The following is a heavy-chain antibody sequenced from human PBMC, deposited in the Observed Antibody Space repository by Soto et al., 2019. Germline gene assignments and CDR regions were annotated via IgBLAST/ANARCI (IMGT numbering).Heavy chain of an antibody. CDR3: ARDLMTTVTATWFDP. CDR1: GGSISSYY. Sequence: PSETLSLTCTVSGGSISSYYWSWIRQPAGKGLEWIGRIYTSGSTNYNPSLKSRVTMSVDTSKNQFSLKLSSVTAADTAVYYCARDLMTTVTATWFDPWGQGTLVTVS. D-gene: IGHD4-17*01. CDR2: IYTSGST. J-gene: IGHJ5*02. V-gene: IGHV4-4*07.